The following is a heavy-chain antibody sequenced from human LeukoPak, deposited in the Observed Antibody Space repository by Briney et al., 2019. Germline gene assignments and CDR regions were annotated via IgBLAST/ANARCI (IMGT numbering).Heavy chain of an antibody. J-gene: IGHJ4*02. CDR2: IRSKAYGGTT. V-gene: IGHV3-49*04. D-gene: IGHD3-22*01. CDR3: ALDYYDSSGYYYAPLV. CDR1: GFSFSSYS. Sequence: PGGSLRLSCAASGFSFSSYSMNWVRQAPGKGLEWVGLIRSKAYGGTTEYAASVKGRFTISRDDSKSIAYLQMNSLKTEDTAVYYCALDYYDSSGYYYAPLVWGQGTLVTVSS.